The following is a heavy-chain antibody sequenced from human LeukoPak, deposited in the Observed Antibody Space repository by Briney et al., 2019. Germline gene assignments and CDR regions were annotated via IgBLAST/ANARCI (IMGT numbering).Heavy chain of an antibody. CDR3: ARVPGDCSGGSCYLPTYYYDSSGYLYYYYMDV. CDR1: GGSFSGYY. J-gene: IGHJ6*03. V-gene: IGHV4-34*01. Sequence: PSETLSLTCAVYGGSFSGYYWSWIRQPPGKGLEWIGEINHSGSTNYNPSLKSRVTISVDTSKNQFSLKLSSVTAADTAVYYCARVPGDCSGGSCYLPTYYYDSSGYLYYYYMDVWGKGTTVTISS. CDR2: INHSGST. D-gene: IGHD2-15*01.